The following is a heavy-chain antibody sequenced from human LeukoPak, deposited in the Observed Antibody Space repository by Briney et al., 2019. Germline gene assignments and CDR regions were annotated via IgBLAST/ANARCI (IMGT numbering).Heavy chain of an antibody. V-gene: IGHV3-23*01. CDR3: AKRGVVIRVILVGFHKEAYYFDS. Sequence: GGSLRLSCAVSGITLSNYGMSWVRQAPGKGLEWVAGISGSGGGTNYADSVKGRFTISRDNARNTLYLQMNSLRVEDTAAYFCAKRGVVIRVILVGFHKEAYYFDSWGQGALVTVPS. CDR1: GITLSNYG. D-gene: IGHD3-22*01. J-gene: IGHJ4*02. CDR2: ISGSGGGT.